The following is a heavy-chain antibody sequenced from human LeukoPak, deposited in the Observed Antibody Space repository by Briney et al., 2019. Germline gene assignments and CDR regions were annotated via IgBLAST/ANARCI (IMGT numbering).Heavy chain of an antibody. V-gene: IGHV1-24*01. D-gene: IGHD3-9*01. CDR2: FDPEDGET. J-gene: IGHJ4*02. CDR1: GYTLTELS. CDR3: ARVRETYYDIVTGYSDY. Sequence: ASVKVSCKVSGYTLTELSMHWVRQAPGKGLEWMGGFDPEDGETIYAQKLQGRVTMTTDTSTSTAYMELRSLRSDDTAVYYCARVRETYYDIVTGYSDYWGQGTLVTVSS.